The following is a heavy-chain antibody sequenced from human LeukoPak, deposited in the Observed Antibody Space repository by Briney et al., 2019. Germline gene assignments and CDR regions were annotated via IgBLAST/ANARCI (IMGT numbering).Heavy chain of an antibody. D-gene: IGHD3-10*01. CDR3: ARGGVYYYYMDV. V-gene: IGHV1-8*02. Sequence: ASVKVSCKASGYTFTGYYMHWVRQAPGQGLEWMGWMNPNSGNTGYAQKFQGRVTMSRNTSISTAYMELSSLRSEDTAVYYCARGGVYYYYMDVWGKGTTVTISS. J-gene: IGHJ6*03. CDR1: GYTFTGYY. CDR2: MNPNSGNT.